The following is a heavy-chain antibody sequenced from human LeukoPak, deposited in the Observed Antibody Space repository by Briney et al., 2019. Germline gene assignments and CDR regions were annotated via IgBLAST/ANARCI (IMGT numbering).Heavy chain of an antibody. J-gene: IGHJ4*02. Sequence: SETLSLTCAVYGGSFSGYYWSWIRQPPGKGLEWIGEINHSGSTNYNPSLKSRVTISVDTSKNQFSLKLSSVTAADTAVYYCARCGSYYAFDYWGQGTLVTVSS. CDR1: GGSFSGYY. V-gene: IGHV4-34*01. CDR3: ARCGSYYAFDY. CDR2: INHSGST. D-gene: IGHD1-26*01.